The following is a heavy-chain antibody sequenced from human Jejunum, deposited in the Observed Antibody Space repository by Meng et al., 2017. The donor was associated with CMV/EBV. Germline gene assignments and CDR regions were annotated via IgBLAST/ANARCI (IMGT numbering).Heavy chain of an antibody. CDR2: LNPQSGDT. Sequence: SGYTFTAYDLHWVRQAPGQGLEWMGWLNPQSGDTYYGQNFKGRVTMTRDTSISTAYMELSSLKSDDTAVYYCASVWYNAHDPFDYWGQGTVVTVSS. CDR3: ASVWYNAHDPFDY. J-gene: IGHJ4*02. V-gene: IGHV1-2*02. D-gene: IGHD1-14*01. CDR1: GYTFTAYD.